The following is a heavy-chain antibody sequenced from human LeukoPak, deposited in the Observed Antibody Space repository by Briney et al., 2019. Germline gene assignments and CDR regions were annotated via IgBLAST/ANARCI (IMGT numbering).Heavy chain of an antibody. V-gene: IGHV3-30*02. CDR3: ARGGTSSSMSYYYYYMDV. D-gene: IGHD6-6*01. CDR1: GFTFSSYG. Sequence: GGSLRLSCAASGFTFSSYGMHWVRQAPGKGLEWVAFIRYDGSNKYYADSVKGRFTISRDNAKNSLYLQMNSLRAEDTAVYYCARGGTSSSMSYYYYYMDVWGKGTTVTVSS. J-gene: IGHJ6*03. CDR2: IRYDGSNK.